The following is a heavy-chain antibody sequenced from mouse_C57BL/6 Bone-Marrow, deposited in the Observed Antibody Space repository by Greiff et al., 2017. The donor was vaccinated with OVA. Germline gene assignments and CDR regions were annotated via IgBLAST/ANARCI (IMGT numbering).Heavy chain of an antibody. CDR2: ISDGGSYT. CDR3: ARVYSSFAY. D-gene: IGHD1-1*01. V-gene: IGHV5-4*01. J-gene: IGHJ3*01. CDR1: GFTFSSYA. Sequence: DVHLVESGGGLVKPGGSLKLSCAASGFTFSSYAMSWVRQTPEKRLEWVATISDGGSYTYYPDNAKNNLYLQMSHLKSEDTAMYYCARVYSSFAYWGQGTLVTVSA.